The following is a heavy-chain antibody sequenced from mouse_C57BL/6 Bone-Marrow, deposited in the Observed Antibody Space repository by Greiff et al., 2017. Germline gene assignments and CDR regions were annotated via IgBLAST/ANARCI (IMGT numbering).Heavy chain of an antibody. CDR2: IYPRSGNT. J-gene: IGHJ3*01. CDR1: GYTFTSYG. Sequence: QVQLKESGAELARPGASVKLSCKASGYTFTSYGISWVKQRTGQGLEWIGEIYPRSGNTYYNEKFKGKATLTADKSSSTAYMELRSLTSEDSAVYFWASDYYGSSRFAYWGQGTLVTVSA. CDR3: ASDYYGSSRFAY. D-gene: IGHD1-1*01. V-gene: IGHV1-81*01.